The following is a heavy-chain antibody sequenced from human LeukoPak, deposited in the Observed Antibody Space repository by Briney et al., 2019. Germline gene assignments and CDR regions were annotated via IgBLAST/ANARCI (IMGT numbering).Heavy chain of an antibody. CDR3: AKDTYSSSWAPLLP. V-gene: IGHV3-66*01. CDR2: INSGGDT. D-gene: IGHD6-6*01. CDR1: GFTVSNNY. J-gene: IGHJ5*02. Sequence: GGSLRLSCAASGFTVSNNYMHWVRQAPGKGLEWVSVINSGGDTYSADSVKGRFTISRDNSKNTLYLQMNSLRAEDTAVYYCAKDTYSSSWAPLLPWGQGTLVTVSS.